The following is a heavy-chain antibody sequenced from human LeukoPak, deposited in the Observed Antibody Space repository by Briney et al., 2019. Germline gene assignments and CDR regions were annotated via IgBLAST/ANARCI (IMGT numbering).Heavy chain of an antibody. D-gene: IGHD3-10*01. J-gene: IGHJ4*02. Sequence: SETLSLTCAVYGGSFSGYYWSWIRQHPGKGLEWIGYIYYSGSTYYNPSLKSRVTISVDTSKNQFSLKLSSVTAADTAVYYCARVNPYYYGSGSYYKVIDYWGQGTLVTVSS. CDR1: GGSFSGYY. CDR2: IYYSGST. CDR3: ARVNPYYYGSGSYYKVIDY. V-gene: IGHV4-31*11.